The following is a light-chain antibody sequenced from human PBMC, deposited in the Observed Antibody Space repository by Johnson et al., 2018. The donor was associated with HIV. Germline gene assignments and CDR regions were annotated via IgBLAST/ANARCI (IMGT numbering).Light chain of an antibody. Sequence: QSVLTQPPSVSAAPGQTVTISCSGSSSNVGSSFVSWYRQVPGTAPKLLIYDNNKRPSGIPGRFSGSKSGTSATLGITGLQTGDEADYYCGTWDSSLSAYYVFGTGTKVTVL. J-gene: IGLJ1*01. V-gene: IGLV1-51*01. CDR3: GTWDSSLSAYYV. CDR1: SSNVGSSF. CDR2: DNN.